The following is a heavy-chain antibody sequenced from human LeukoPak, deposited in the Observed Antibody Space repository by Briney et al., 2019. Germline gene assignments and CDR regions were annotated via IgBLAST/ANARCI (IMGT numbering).Heavy chain of an antibody. V-gene: IGHV3-30-3*01. CDR1: GFTFSSYA. D-gene: IGHD2-2*01. J-gene: IGHJ4*02. CDR3: AREGPLSYFDY. Sequence: GGSLRLSCAASGFTFSSYAMHWVRQAPGKGLEWVAVVSYDGSNKYYADSVKGRFTISRDNSKNTLYLQMNSLRAEDTAVYYCAREGPLSYFDYWGQGTLVTVSS. CDR2: VSYDGSNK.